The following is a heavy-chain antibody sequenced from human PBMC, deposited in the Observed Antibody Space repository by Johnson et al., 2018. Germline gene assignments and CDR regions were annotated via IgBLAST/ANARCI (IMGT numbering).Heavy chain of an antibody. V-gene: IGHV3-11*06. Sequence: QVQLVESGGGLVQPGGSLRLSCAASGFTFSDHYMDWVRQAPGKGLEWVSSISSSSSYIYYADAVKGRFTISRDNAKNSLYLQMNSLRAADTAVYYCAGGAPGWLRVMGSADYYYYMDVWGKVTTVTVSS. CDR2: ISSSSSYI. CDR1: GFTFSDHY. D-gene: IGHD5-12*01. CDR3: AGGAPGWLRVMGSADYYYYMDV. J-gene: IGHJ6*03.